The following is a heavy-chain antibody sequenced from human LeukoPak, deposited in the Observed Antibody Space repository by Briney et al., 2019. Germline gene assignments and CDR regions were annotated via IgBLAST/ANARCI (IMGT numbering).Heavy chain of an antibody. D-gene: IGHD5-12*01. CDR1: GFSFSRYW. CDR2: INWNGGST. CDR3: ARDATMMGNYFNY. J-gene: IGHJ4*02. Sequence: PGGSLRLSCAAFGFSFSRYWMTWVRQAPGKGLEWVSGINWNGGSTGYADSVKGRFTISRDNAKNSLYLQMNSLRAEDTAVYYCARDATMMGNYFNYWGQGTLVTVSS. V-gene: IGHV3-20*04.